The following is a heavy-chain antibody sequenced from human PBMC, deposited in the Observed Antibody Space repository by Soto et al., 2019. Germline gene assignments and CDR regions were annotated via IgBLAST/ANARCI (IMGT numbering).Heavy chain of an antibody. J-gene: IGHJ6*02. CDR3: ARGIVVVPAAIPYSSGWYGGAYYYYYGMDV. CDR1: GGSFSGYY. Sequence: KASETLSLTCAVYGGSFSGYYWSWIRQPPGKGLEWIGEINHSGSTNYNPSLKSRVTISVDTSKNQFSLKLSSVTAADTAVYYCARGIVVVPAAIPYSSGWYGGAYYYYYGMDVWGQGTTVTVSS. CDR2: INHSGST. V-gene: IGHV4-34*01. D-gene: IGHD2-2*01.